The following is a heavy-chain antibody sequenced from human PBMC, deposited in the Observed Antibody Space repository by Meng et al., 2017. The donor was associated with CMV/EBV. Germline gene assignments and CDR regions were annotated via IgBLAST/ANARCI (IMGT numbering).Heavy chain of an antibody. Sequence: YLSHWLRQAHGKGLAVQGCINPNSGGTNYVHKFQGRFTMTRAASISTAYIERGRLRSDDTAVYYGAGGVVQDAIEGGGYRGYYFDYWGQGNLVTVSS. CDR1: YL. J-gene: IGHJ4*02. D-gene: IGHD2-2*02. CDR3: AGGVVQDAIEGGGYRGYYFDY. CDR2: INPNSGGT. V-gene: IGHV1-2*02.